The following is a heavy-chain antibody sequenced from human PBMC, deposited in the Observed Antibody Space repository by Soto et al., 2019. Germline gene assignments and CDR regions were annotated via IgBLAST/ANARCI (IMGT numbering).Heavy chain of an antibody. J-gene: IGHJ4*02. V-gene: IGHV1-2*02. CDR3: ARGQDCGTTNCYTGGDYFDY. D-gene: IGHD2-2*02. Sequence: QVQLVQSGVEVEKPWASVKVSCKASGYSFAGYYIHWVRQAPGQGLEWMGWINPNSGATNFAQRFQGRVTMTRDTSISKVYMELRSLRSDDTAVFYCARGQDCGTTNCYTGGDYFDYWGQGTLVTVSS. CDR2: INPNSGAT. CDR1: GYSFAGYY.